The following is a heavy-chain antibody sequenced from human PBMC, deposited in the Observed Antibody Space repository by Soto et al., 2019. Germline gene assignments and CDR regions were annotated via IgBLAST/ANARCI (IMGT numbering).Heavy chain of an antibody. CDR3: ARVLFKSNYYYYGMDV. V-gene: IGHV4-31*02. CDR2: IYCSGST. J-gene: IGHJ6*02. Sequence: SETLSRPGTVSGGSISSGGYYWSWIRQHPGKGLERLGYIYCSGSTYYYPSLRSRVTISVDTSKNQFSLKLSSVTAADTAVYYCARVLFKSNYYYYGMDVCGQGTTVTVSS. CDR1: GGSISSGGYY. D-gene: IGHD3-16*01.